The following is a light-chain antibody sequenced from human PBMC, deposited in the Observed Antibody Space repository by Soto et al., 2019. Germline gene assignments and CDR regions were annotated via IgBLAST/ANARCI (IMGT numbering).Light chain of an antibody. CDR3: HQYNKWPYT. V-gene: IGKV3-15*01. CDR2: AAS. J-gene: IGKJ3*01. CDR1: QSVSGD. Sequence: EALMTQSPATLSVSPGERATLSCRAGQSVSGDLAWYQHKPGQAPRLLIYAASTRATGIPARFSGSGSGTEFTLTIGSLQSEDFAIYYCHQYNKWPYTFGPGTKVDI.